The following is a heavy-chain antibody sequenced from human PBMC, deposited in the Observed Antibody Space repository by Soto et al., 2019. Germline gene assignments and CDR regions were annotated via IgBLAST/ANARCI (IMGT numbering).Heavy chain of an antibody. CDR3: ARGPPVITMVRGVKPNP. CDR1: CGSISSYY. J-gene: IGHJ5*02. V-gene: IGHV4-59*01. Sequence: QVQLQESGPGLVKPSETLSLTCTVSCGSISSYYWSWIRQPPGKGLEWIGYIYYSGSTNYNPSLKSRVTISVDTSKNQFSLKLSSVTAADTAVYYCARGPPVITMVRGVKPNPWGQGTLVTVSS. CDR2: IYYSGST. D-gene: IGHD3-10*01.